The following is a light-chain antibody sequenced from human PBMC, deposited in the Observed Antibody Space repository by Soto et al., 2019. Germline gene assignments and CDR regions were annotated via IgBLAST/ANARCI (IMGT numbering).Light chain of an antibody. V-gene: IGKV3-15*01. CDR3: QQYNNWSPMYT. CDR1: QIVSSN. Sequence: EIVMTQSPATLSVSPGERATLSCRASQIVSSNVAWYQQKAGQAPRLLINDASTRATGIPARFSDSGSGTDFTLTISSLQSEDFAVYYCQQYNNWSPMYTFGQGTKLEIK. CDR2: DAS. J-gene: IGKJ2*01.